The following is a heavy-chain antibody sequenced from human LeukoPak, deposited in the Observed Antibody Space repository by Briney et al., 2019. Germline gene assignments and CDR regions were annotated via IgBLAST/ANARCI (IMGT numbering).Heavy chain of an antibody. J-gene: IGHJ5*02. CDR3: ARAGYCSSTSCYFMFDWFDP. Sequence: GESLKISCKGSGYSFTSYWSGWVRQVPGKGLEWMGIIYPGDSDTRYSPSFQGQVTISADKSISTAYLQWSSLKASDTAMYYCARAGYCSSTSCYFMFDWFDPWGQGTLVTVSS. CDR2: IYPGDSDT. V-gene: IGHV5-51*01. D-gene: IGHD2-2*03. CDR1: GYSFTSYW.